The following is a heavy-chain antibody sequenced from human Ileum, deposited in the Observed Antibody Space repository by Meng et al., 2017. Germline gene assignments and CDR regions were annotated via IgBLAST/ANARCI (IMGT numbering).Heavy chain of an antibody. CDR1: GFSVSNTF. V-gene: IGHV3-66*04. CDR2: MYEAGET. D-gene: IGHD1-26*01. CDR3: TRLEEQ. J-gene: IGHJ4*02. Sequence: EVRLVESGGKLVQPEGSLKFSCAASGFSVSNTFTTWFRQAPGKGLEWGSLMYEAGETRYADSVQGRFTMSRDESKNTMYLQMNNLRADDTAMYYCTRLEEQWGQGTLVTVSS.